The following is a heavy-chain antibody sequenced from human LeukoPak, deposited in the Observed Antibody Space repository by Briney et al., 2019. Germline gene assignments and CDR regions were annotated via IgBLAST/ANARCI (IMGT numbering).Heavy chain of an antibody. D-gene: IGHD4-17*01. CDR1: GFTFSDSA. CDR3: TGGTTVTTLDY. J-gene: IGHJ4*02. CDR2: IRSKADNYAT. V-gene: IGHV3-73*01. Sequence: GGSLRLSCAASGFTFSDSAMHWVRQASGKGLEWVGRIRSKADNYATEFGASVKGRFTISRDDSKNTACLQMNSLKTEDTAVYYCTGGTTVTTLDYWGQGTLVTVSS.